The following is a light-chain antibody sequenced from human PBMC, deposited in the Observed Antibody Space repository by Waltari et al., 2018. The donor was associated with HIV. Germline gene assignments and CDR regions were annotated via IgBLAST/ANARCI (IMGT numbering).Light chain of an antibody. CDR1: QSVGSY. V-gene: IGKV3-15*01. CDR2: GAS. J-gene: IGKJ4*01. CDR3: HQYNKWPRGT. Sequence: VMTQSPATLSVSPGGRATLSCRASQSVGSYLAWYQQKPGQAPRLLIYGASTRATGIPTRFSGSGSGTEFTLIISSLQSEDFAVYYCHQYNKWPRGTFGGGTKVEV.